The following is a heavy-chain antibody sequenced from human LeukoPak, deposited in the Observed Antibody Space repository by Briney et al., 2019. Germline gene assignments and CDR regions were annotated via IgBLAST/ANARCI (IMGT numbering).Heavy chain of an antibody. Sequence: SGGSLRLSCAASGFTFSGSTMHWVRQASGKGLEWVGRIRSKANSYATAYAASVKGRFTISRDDSKNTAYLQMNSLKTEDTAVYYCSRHILLWFGEPTYDAFDIWGQGTMVTVSS. CDR2: IRSKANSYAT. D-gene: IGHD3-10*01. J-gene: IGHJ3*02. CDR3: SRHILLWFGEPTYDAFDI. V-gene: IGHV3-73*01. CDR1: GFTFSGST.